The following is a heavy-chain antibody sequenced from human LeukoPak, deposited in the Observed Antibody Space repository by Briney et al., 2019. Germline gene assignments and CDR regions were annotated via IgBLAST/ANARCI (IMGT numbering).Heavy chain of an antibody. Sequence: GGSLRLSCAASGFTFSSYWMHWVRQAPGKGLVWVSRINSDGSSTSYADSVKGRFTISRDNSKNTLYLQMNSLRAEDTAVYYCANGEMARSPAVFRNWGQGTLVTVSS. CDR3: ANGEMARSPAVFRN. V-gene: IGHV3-74*01. CDR1: GFTFSSYW. J-gene: IGHJ4*02. CDR2: INSDGSST. D-gene: IGHD5-24*01.